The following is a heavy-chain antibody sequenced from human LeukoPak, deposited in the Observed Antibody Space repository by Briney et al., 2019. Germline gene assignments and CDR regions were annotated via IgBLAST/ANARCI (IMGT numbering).Heavy chain of an antibody. D-gene: IGHD1-14*01. CDR1: GGSVTTDS. CDR3: ARLGKMNLPRRLFWYFDL. Sequence: SETLSLTCTVSGGSVTTDSWNWIRQSPGKGLEWIGYIYNTGNYNHNPSLKKRVTISFDKFKSQLSLELRSVTAADTAIYYCARLGKMNLPRRLFWYFDLWGRGTLVTVSS. J-gene: IGHJ2*01. CDR2: IYNTGNY. V-gene: IGHV4-59*08.